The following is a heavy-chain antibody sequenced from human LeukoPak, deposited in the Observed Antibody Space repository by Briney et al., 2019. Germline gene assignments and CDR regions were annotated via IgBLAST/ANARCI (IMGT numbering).Heavy chain of an antibody. Sequence: PGGSLRLSCAASGFTFSNYAMRWVRQAPGKGLEWVSYISSSGSAIYYADSVKGRFTISRDNAKNSLYLQMNSLRAEDTAVYYCARSRTYGSGSSYYFDYWGQGTLVTVSS. J-gene: IGHJ4*02. CDR1: GFTFSNYA. V-gene: IGHV3-11*01. CDR3: ARSRTYGSGSSYYFDY. D-gene: IGHD3-10*01. CDR2: ISSSGSAI.